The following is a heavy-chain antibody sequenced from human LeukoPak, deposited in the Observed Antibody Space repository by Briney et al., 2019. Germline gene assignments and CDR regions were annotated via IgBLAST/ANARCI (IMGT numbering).Heavy chain of an antibody. J-gene: IGHJ5*02. V-gene: IGHV1-18*01. CDR2: ISAYNGNT. D-gene: IGHD6-13*01. CDR1: GYTFTNYA. Sequence: ASVKVSCKASGYTFTNYAISWVRQAPGQGLEWMGWISAYNGNTKYTQKFQGRVTMTRDTSISTAYMELSRLRSDDTAVYYCARDPLFSSSWTGFDPWGQGTLVTVSS. CDR3: ARDPLFSSSWTGFDP.